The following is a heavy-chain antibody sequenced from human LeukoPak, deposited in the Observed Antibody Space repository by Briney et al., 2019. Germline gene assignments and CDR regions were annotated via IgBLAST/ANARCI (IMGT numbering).Heavy chain of an antibody. J-gene: IGHJ4*02. V-gene: IGHV1-18*01. CDR1: GYTFTSYG. CDR2: ISAYNGNT. Sequence: GASVKVSCKASGYTFTSYGISWVRQAPGQGLEWMGWISAYNGNTNYAQKLQGRVTMTTDTSTSTAYMELRSLRSDDTAVYYCARDGYYDFWSGYYDYWGQGTLVTVSS. D-gene: IGHD3-3*01. CDR3: ARDGYYDFWSGYYDY.